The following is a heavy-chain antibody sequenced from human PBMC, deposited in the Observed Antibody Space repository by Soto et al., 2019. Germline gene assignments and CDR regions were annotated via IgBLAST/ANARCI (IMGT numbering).Heavy chain of an antibody. D-gene: IGHD3-9*01. CDR1: GFTFSSYA. CDR2: ISGSGGST. V-gene: IGHV3-23*01. CDR3: AKDLLDYGYDILTLLHYYYYYGMDV. Sequence: GGSLRLSCAASGFTFSSYAMSWVRQAPGKGLEWVSAISGSGGSTYYADSVKGRFTISRDNSKNTLYLQMNSLRAEDTAVYYCAKDLLDYGYDILTLLHYYYYYGMDVWGQGTTVTVSS. J-gene: IGHJ6*02.